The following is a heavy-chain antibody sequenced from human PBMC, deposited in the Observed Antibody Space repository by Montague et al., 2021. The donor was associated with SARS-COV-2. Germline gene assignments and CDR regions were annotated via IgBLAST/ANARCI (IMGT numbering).Heavy chain of an antibody. J-gene: IGHJ6*02. D-gene: IGHD5-18*01. V-gene: IGHV4-39*01. CDR2: IYYSGST. CDR1: GGSISSSDYY. Sequence: SETLSLTCTVSGGSISSSDYYWGWIRQPPGKGLEWIGTIYYSGSTCYSPSLKSRVTLSVDTSKNQFSLKLTSLTAADTAVYYCARSSGYNYDISYYGMDVWGQGTTVTVSS. CDR3: ARSSGYNYDISYYGMDV.